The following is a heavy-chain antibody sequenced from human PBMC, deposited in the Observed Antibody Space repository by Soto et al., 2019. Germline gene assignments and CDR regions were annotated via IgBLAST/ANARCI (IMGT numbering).Heavy chain of an antibody. V-gene: IGHV3-48*03. CDR1: GFTFSSYE. CDR3: ARDTVYDSSGYYHRAFDI. D-gene: IGHD3-22*01. CDR2: ISSSGSTI. J-gene: IGHJ3*02. Sequence: GGSLRLSCASSGFTFSSYEMNWVRQAPGKGLEWVSYISSSGSTIYYADSVKGRFTISRDNAKSSLYLQMNSLRAEDTAVYYCARDTVYDSSGYYHRAFDIWGQGTMVTVSS.